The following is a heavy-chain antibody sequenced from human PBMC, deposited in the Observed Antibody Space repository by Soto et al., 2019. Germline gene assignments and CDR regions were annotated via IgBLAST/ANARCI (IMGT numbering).Heavy chain of an antibody. J-gene: IGHJ4*02. CDR1: GYTFTSYY. CDR2: INPSGGST. CDR3: ARGGTAMVSPYYFDY. V-gene: IGHV1-46*01. D-gene: IGHD5-18*01. Sequence: ASVKVSCKASGYTFTSYYMHWVRQAPGQGLEWMGIINPSGGSTSYAQKFQGRVTMTRDTSTSTVYMELSSLRSEDTAVYYCARGGTAMVSPYYFDYWGQGTLVTVSS.